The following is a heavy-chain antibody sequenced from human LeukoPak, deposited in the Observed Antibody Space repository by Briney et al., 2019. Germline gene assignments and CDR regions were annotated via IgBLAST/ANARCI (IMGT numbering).Heavy chain of an antibody. J-gene: IGHJ3*02. CDR3: ARTIVTAPAGAFDI. V-gene: IGHV1-18*01. Sequence: ASVKVSCKASGGTFSSYAISWVRQAPGQGLEWMGWVNPYNGKTNYAQKFLGRVTMTTDTSTTTAYMDLSSLRSDDTALYYCARTIVTAPAGAFDIWGQGTMVTVSS. D-gene: IGHD2-21*02. CDR2: VNPYNGKT. CDR1: GGTFSSYA.